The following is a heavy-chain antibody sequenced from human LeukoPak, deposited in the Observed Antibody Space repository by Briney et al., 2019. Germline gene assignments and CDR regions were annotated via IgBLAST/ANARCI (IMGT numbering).Heavy chain of an antibody. CDR3: GAAVAGTLRPPYYMDV. D-gene: IGHD6-19*01. CDR1: GGTFSSYA. CDR2: IIPIFGTA. Sequence: SVKVSCKASGGTFSSYAISWVRHAPGQGLEWMGGIIPIFGTANYAQKFQGRVTITTDESTSTAYMELSSLRSEDTAVYYCGAAVAGTLRPPYYMDVWGKGTTVTVSS. J-gene: IGHJ6*03. V-gene: IGHV1-69*05.